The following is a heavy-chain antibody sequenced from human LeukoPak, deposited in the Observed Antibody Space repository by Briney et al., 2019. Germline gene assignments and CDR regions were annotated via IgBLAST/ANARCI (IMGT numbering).Heavy chain of an antibody. CDR3: ASPPEDSSGWNFDY. J-gene: IGHJ4*02. CDR2: INAGNGNT. V-gene: IGHV1-3*01. CDR1: GYTFTSYS. Sequence: GASVKVSCKASGYTFTSYSIHWVRQAPGQRLEWMGWINAGNGNTEYSQKFQGRVTITRDTSASTAYVELSSLTSEDTAVYYCASPPEDSSGWNFDYWGQGTLVTVSS. D-gene: IGHD6-19*01.